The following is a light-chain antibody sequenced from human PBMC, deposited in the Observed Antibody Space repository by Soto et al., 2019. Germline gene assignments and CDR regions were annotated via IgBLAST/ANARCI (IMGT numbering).Light chain of an antibody. CDR3: QQYGSSKWT. V-gene: IGKV3-20*01. J-gene: IGKJ1*01. CDR2: GAS. Sequence: EIVLTQSPGTLSLSPGXRATLSCRASQSVSSSYLAWYQQKPGQAPRLLIYGASSRATGIPDRFSGSGSGTDFTLTISRLEPEDFAVYYCQQYGSSKWTFGQGTKADIK. CDR1: QSVSSSY.